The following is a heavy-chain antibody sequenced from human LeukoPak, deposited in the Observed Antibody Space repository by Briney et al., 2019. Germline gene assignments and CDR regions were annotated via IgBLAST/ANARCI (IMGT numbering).Heavy chain of an antibody. CDR1: GGSISSYY. CDR3: ASSPRGIFGVVIMAEELNY. D-gene: IGHD3-3*01. CDR2: IYTSGST. J-gene: IGHJ4*02. Sequence: SETLSLTCTVSGGSISSYYWSWIRQPAGKGLEWIGRIYTSGSTNYNPSLKSRVTMSVDTSKNQFSLKLSSVTAADTAVYYCASSPRGIFGVVIMAEELNYWGQGTLVTVSS. V-gene: IGHV4-4*07.